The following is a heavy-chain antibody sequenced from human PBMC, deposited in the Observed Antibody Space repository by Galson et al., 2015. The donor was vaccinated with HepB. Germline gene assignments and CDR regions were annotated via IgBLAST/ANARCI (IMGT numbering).Heavy chain of an antibody. CDR3: GIAVAGTSPGYFDY. V-gene: IGHV3-21*06. CDR1: GFTFSSYS. Sequence: SLRLSCAASGFTFSSYSMNWVRQAPGKGLECVSFISSSSDYIYYADSVKGRFTISRDNAKNSLYLQMNSLRAEDTAVYYCGIAVAGTSPGYFDYWGQGTLVTVSS. CDR2: ISSSSDYI. D-gene: IGHD6-19*01. J-gene: IGHJ4*02.